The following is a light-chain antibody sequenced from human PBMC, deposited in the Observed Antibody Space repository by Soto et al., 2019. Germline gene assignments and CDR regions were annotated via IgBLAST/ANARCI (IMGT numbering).Light chain of an antibody. Sequence: DFQMTQSPSSLSASVGDRVTITCRASQGINNHLAWFQQKPGKVPKVVIYAASTLQSGFPSRFSVSGSGTDFTLTISSLQPEDVATYYCQIYNSAPPAGTVGGGTKVEIK. J-gene: IGKJ4*01. CDR3: QIYNSAPPAGT. V-gene: IGKV1-27*01. CDR1: QGINNH. CDR2: AAS.